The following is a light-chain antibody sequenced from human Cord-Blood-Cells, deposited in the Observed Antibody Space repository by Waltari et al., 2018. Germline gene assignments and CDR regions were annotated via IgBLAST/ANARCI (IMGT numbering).Light chain of an antibody. Sequence: EIVLTQSPGTLSLSPGERATLSCRASQSVSSSYLAWYQQKPGQAPRHLIYCASSRATGIPDRFSGSGSWTDFTRTISRLEPEDFAVYYCQQYGSSPPTFGQGTKLEIK. CDR1: QSVSSSY. V-gene: IGKV3-20*01. CDR3: QQYGSSPPT. J-gene: IGKJ2*01. CDR2: CAS.